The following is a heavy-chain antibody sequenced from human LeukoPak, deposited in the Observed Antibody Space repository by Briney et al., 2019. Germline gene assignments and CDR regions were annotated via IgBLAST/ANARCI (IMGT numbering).Heavy chain of an antibody. V-gene: IGHV4-34*01. Sequence: PSETLSLTCAVYGGSFSGYYWSWIRQPPGKGLEGIGEINHSGSTNYNPSLKSRVTISVDTSKNQFSLKLSSVTAADTAVYYCARSIVVVVAARRYNWFDPCGQGTLVTVSS. CDR2: INHSGST. CDR3: ARSIVVVVAARRYNWFDP. J-gene: IGHJ5*02. CDR1: GGSFSGYY. D-gene: IGHD2-15*01.